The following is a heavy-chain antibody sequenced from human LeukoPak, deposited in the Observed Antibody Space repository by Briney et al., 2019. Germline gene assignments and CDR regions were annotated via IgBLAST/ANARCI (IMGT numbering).Heavy chain of an antibody. CDR1: GFTFSSYA. J-gene: IGHJ6*04. CDR2: ISYDGSNK. Sequence: GGSLRLSCAASGFTFSSYAMHWVRQAPGKGLEWVAVISYDGSNKYYADSAKGRFTISRDNSKNTLYLQMNSLRAEDTAVYYCARGGRGVAASYYYYYGMDVWGKGTTVTVSS. CDR3: ARGGRGVAASYYYYYGMDV. V-gene: IGHV3-30*04. D-gene: IGHD2-15*01.